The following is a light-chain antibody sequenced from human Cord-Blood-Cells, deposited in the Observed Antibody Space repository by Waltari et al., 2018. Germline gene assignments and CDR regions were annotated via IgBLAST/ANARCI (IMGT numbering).Light chain of an antibody. V-gene: IGLV2-14*01. CDR2: DVS. CDR1: SSDVGGYNY. CDR3: SSYTSSSTRV. Sequence: QSALTQPASVSGSPGQSITISCTGTSSDVGGYNYVSWYQQHPGKAPKLMIYDVSKRPAGVSNRFSCSKSGNTASLTISGLQAEDEADYYCSSYTSSSTRVFGGGTKLTVL. J-gene: IGLJ3*02.